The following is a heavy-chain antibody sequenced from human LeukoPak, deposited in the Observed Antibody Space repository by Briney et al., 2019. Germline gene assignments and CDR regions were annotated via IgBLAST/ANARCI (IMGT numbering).Heavy chain of an antibody. CDR3: ARDRRAVVERYDY. D-gene: IGHD2-15*01. J-gene: IGHJ4*02. V-gene: IGHV1-18*01. CDR1: GYTFTGTG. Sequence: ASLKVSCKESGYTFTGTGISWVRQAPGQGLEWMGWISAYNGNTNHAKKFQGRVTMTTDTSTSTAYMELRSLRSDDTAVYYCARDRRAVVERYDYWGQGTLVTVSS. CDR2: ISAYNGNT.